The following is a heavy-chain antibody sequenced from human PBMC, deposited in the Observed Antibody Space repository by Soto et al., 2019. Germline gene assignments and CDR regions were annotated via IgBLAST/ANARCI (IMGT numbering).Heavy chain of an antibody. V-gene: IGHV4-31*03. CDR1: GGSLSSGGYY. J-gene: IGHJ4*02. D-gene: IGHD3-3*01. CDR3: ARASTYYDFWSGYPSEPKYYFDY. Sequence: SETLSLTCTVSGGSLSSGGYYWSWIRQHPGKGLEWIGYIYYSGSTYYNPSLKSRVTISVDTSKNQFSLKLSSVTAADTAVYYCARASTYYDFWSGYPSEPKYYFDYWGQGTLVTVSS. CDR2: IYYSGST.